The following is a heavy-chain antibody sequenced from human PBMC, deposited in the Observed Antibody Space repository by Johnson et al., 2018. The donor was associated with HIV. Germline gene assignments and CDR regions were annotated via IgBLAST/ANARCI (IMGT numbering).Heavy chain of an antibody. CDR2: VWYDGGNK. J-gene: IGHJ3*02. Sequence: QVQLVESGGGLVQPGGSLRLSCAASGFTFSNYCMHWVRQAPGKGLEWVALVWYDGGNKYYADSVKGRFTIFRDNSENTLYLQMNSLRAEDTAVYYCAKDRAIYSSRAVVAFDIWGQGTIVTVSS. CDR1: GFTFSNYC. D-gene: IGHD6-13*01. V-gene: IGHV3-33*06. CDR3: AKDRAIYSSRAVVAFDI.